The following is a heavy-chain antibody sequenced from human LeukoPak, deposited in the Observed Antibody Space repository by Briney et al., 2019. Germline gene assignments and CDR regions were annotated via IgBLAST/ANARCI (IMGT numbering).Heavy chain of an antibody. CDR3: ARAVHYSGTSDQYTGGWYYFDF. CDR1: GYTFTSYY. D-gene: IGHD3-10*01. CDR2: INPSGGST. V-gene: IGHV1-46*01. J-gene: IGHJ4*02. Sequence: ASVKVSCKASGYTFTSYYMHWVRQAPGQGLEWMGIINPSGGSTSYAQKFQGRVTMTRDMSTSTVYMELSSLRSEDTAVCYCARAVHYSGTSDQYTGGWYYFDFWGQGTRVTVSS.